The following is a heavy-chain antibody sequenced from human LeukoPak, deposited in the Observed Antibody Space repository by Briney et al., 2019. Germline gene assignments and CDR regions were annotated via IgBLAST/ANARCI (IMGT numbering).Heavy chain of an antibody. CDR3: GRHVSNGWDYHYGLDV. CDR1: GGSVASTGCY. D-gene: IGHD6-19*01. J-gene: IGHJ6*02. Sequence: SENLSLTCTVSGGSVASTGCYWGWIRQPPGKGLEWIGSAYYTGEIYSTPSLKSRLTISVDTSKNQFALTLTSVTAADTAVYYCGRHVSNGWDYHYGLDVWGQGTTVTVSS. V-gene: IGHV4-39*01. CDR2: AYYTGEI.